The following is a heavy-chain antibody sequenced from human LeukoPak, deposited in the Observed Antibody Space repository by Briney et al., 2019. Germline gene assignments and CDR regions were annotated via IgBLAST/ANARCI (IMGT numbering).Heavy chain of an antibody. CDR1: GYTFTGYY. V-gene: IGHV1-2*02. CDR3: ARDCTNGVCYLY. CDR2: INPNSGGT. J-gene: IGHJ4*02. D-gene: IGHD2-8*01. Sequence: ASVKVSCKASGYTFTGYYMHWVRQAPGQGLEWMGWINPNSGGTNYAQKFRGRVTMTRDTSISTAYMELSRLRSDDTAVYYRARDCTNGVCYLYWGQGTLVTVSS.